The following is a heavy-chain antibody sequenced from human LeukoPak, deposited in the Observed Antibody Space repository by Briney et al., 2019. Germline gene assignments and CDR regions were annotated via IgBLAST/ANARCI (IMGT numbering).Heavy chain of an antibody. Sequence: PSETLSLTCTVSGGSITGSFWSWIRQPPGEGLEFIGYIYYTGAASYSPSLNSRVSMSVDTSKNQFSLKLHSVTDADTAIYYCTKFVTVTVPNWVDPWGQGTLVTVSS. J-gene: IGHJ5*02. V-gene: IGHV4-59*01. CDR1: GGSITGSF. CDR3: TKFVTVTVPNWVDP. CDR2: IYYTGAA. D-gene: IGHD4-17*01.